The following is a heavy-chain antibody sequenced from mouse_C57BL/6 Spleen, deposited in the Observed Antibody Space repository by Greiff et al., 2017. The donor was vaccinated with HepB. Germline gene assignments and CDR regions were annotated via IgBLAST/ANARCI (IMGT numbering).Heavy chain of an antibody. CDR2: IYPRDGST. D-gene: IGHD1-1*01. CDR3: ARSGYGSSYDYAMDY. CDR1: GYTFTSYD. V-gene: IGHV1-85*01. J-gene: IGHJ4*01. Sequence: QVHVKQSGPELVKPGASVKLSCKASGYTFTSYDINWVKQRPGQGLEWIGWIYPRDGSTKDNEKFKGKATLTVDTSSSTAYMELHSLTSEDSAVYVCARSGYGSSYDYAMDYWGQGTSVTVSS.